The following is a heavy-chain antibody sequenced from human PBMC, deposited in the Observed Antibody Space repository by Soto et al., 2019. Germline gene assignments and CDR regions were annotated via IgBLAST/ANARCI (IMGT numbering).Heavy chain of an antibody. D-gene: IGHD2-15*01. J-gene: IGHJ4*02. CDR3: AREHRFCSGGSCSIDF. CDR2: INPNSGAT. V-gene: IGHV1-2*02. CDR1: GYTFSGNY. Sequence: ASVKVSCKASGYTFSGNYMRYFHWMRQAPGQGFEWMGWINPNSGATSYAQNFQGRVTMTRDTSINTAYMELTRLRYDDTAVYYCAREHRFCSGGSCSIDFWGQGTLVTDSS.